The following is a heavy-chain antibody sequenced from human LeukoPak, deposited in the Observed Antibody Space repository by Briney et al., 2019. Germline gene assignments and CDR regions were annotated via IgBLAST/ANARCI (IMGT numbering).Heavy chain of an antibody. CDR2: IKQDGSEK. CDR3: VRDQGAFDM. V-gene: IGHV3-7*05. Sequence: GSLRLSCAGSGITLSNYWMSWIRQAPGKGLEWVGNIKQDGSEKYFVDSLRGRFTISRDNAKNSLFLQMNSLRAEVTAVYYCVRDQGAFDMWGQGTMVTVSS. CDR1: GITLSNYW. J-gene: IGHJ3*02.